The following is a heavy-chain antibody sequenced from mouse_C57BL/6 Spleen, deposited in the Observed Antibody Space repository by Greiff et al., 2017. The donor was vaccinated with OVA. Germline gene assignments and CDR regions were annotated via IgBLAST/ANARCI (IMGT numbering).Heavy chain of an antibody. D-gene: IGHD2-5*01. J-gene: IGHJ2*01. CDR3: ARLDSNYGGAY. V-gene: IGHV1-69*01. CDR2: IDPSDSYT. Sequence: QVQLKQPGAELVMPGASVKLSCKASGYTFTSYWMHWVKQRPGQGLEWIGEIDPSDSYTNYNQKFKGKSTLTVDKSSSTAYMQLSSLTSEDSAVYYCARLDSNYGGAYWGQGTTLTVSS. CDR1: GYTFTSYW.